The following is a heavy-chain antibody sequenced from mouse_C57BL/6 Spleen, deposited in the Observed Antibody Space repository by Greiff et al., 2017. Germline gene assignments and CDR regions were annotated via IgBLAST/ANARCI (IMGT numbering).Heavy chain of an antibody. CDR3: ASIYYDYDEYFDV. CDR1: GYTFTSYG. CDR2: IHPRSGNT. J-gene: IGHJ1*03. V-gene: IGHV1-81*01. D-gene: IGHD2-4*01. Sequence: QVQLQQSGAELARPGASVKLSCKASGYTFTSYGISWVKQRTGQGLEWIGEIHPRSGNTYYNEKFKGKATLTADKSSSTAYLDLRSLTSEDSAFYFCASIYYDYDEYFDVWGTGTTVTVSS.